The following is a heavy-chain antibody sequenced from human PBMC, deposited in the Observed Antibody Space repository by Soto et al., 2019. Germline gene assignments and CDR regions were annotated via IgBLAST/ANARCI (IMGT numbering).Heavy chain of an antibody. CDR1: GFTFSSYG. J-gene: IGHJ6*02. V-gene: IGHV3-30*18. CDR2: ISYDGSNK. D-gene: IGHD2-2*01. Sequence: PGGSLRLSCAASGFTFSSYGMHWVRQAPGKGLEWVAVISYDGSNKYYADSVKGRFTISRDNSKNTLYLQMNSLRAEDTAVYYCAKDLTITLLVPAAIRGPSYYYYGMDVWGQGTTVTVSS. CDR3: AKDLTITLLVPAAIRGPSYYYYGMDV.